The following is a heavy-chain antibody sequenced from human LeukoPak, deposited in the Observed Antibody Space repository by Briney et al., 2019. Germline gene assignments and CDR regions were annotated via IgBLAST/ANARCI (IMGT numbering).Heavy chain of an antibody. D-gene: IGHD3-3*01. J-gene: IGHJ5*02. CDR3: TXXXLXGFWSGYSFNWXDP. CDR2: MNPNSGNT. Sequence: ASVKVSCKASGYTFTSYDINWVRQATGQGLEWMGWMNPNSGNTGYAQKFQGRVTMTRNTSISTAYMELSSLRSEDTAVYYCTXXXLXGFWSGYSFNWXDPWGQGTLVXVSS. V-gene: IGHV1-8*01. CDR1: GYTFTSYD.